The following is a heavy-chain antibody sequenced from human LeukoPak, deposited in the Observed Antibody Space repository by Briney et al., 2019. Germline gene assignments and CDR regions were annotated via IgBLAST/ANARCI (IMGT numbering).Heavy chain of an antibody. D-gene: IGHD4-23*01. CDR3: ARDRWGYPNYLDY. CDR2: ISSNGGST. J-gene: IGHJ4*02. Sequence: GGSLRLSCAASGFTLSSYAMHWVHQAPGKGLEYVSAISSNGGSTYYANSVKGRFTISRDNSKNTVYLQMGSLRPEDMAVYYCARDRWGYPNYLDYWGQGTLVTVSS. V-gene: IGHV3-64*01. CDR1: GFTLSSYA.